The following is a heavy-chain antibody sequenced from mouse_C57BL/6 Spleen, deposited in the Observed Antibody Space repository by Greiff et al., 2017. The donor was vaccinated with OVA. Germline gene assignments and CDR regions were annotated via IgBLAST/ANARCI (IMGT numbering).Heavy chain of an antibody. CDR1: GYTFTSYW. D-gene: IGHD1-1*01. Sequence: QVQLQQPGAELVMPGASVKLSCKASGYTFTSYWMHWVKQRPGQGLEWIGEIDSSDSYTNYTQKFKGKSTLTVDKSSSTAYMQLSSLTSEDSAVYYCARRAYYYGSSYELAYWGQGTLVTVSA. CDR3: ARRAYYYGSSYELAY. V-gene: IGHV1-69*01. CDR2: IDSSDSYT. J-gene: IGHJ3*01.